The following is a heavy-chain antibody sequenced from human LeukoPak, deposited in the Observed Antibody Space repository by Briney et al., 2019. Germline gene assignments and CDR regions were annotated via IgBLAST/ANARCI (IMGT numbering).Heavy chain of an antibody. CDR1: GGSISNYY. D-gene: IGHD2/OR15-2a*01. V-gene: IGHV4-59*01. J-gene: IGHJ6*02. CDR2: IYYPGST. Sequence: SETLSLTCTVSGGSISNYYWSWIRQPPGRGLEWIGYIYYPGSTNYNPSLKSRVAISVDASKNQFSLKLSSVTTADTAVYHCARAPTWNYGMDVWGQGTTVTVSS. CDR3: ARAPTWNYGMDV.